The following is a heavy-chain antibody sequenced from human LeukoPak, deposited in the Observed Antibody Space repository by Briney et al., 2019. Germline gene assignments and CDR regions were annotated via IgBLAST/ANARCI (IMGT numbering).Heavy chain of an antibody. J-gene: IGHJ4*02. CDR1: GYTFTSYD. Sequence: ASVKVFCKASGYTFTSYDINWVRQATGQGLEWMGWMNPNSGNTGYAQKFQGRVTMTRNTSISTAYMELSSLRSEDTAVYYCARGPPLDYGDYLYDYWGQGTLVTVSS. V-gene: IGHV1-8*01. D-gene: IGHD4-17*01. CDR3: ARGPPLDYGDYLYDY. CDR2: MNPNSGNT.